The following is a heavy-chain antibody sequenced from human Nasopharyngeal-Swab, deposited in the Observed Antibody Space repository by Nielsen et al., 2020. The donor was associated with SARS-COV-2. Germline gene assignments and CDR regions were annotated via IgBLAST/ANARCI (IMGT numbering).Heavy chain of an antibody. J-gene: IGHJ5*02. CDR1: GGSISSSSYY. D-gene: IGHD3-22*01. V-gene: IGHV4-39*07. Sequence: SETLSLTCTVSGGSISSSSYYWGWIRQPPGKGLEWIGCIYYSGSTYYSPSLKSRVTISVDTSKNQFSLKLSSVTAADTAVYYCASAYHDSSGYYYWFDPWGQGTLVTVSS. CDR2: IYYSGST. CDR3: ASAYHDSSGYYYWFDP.